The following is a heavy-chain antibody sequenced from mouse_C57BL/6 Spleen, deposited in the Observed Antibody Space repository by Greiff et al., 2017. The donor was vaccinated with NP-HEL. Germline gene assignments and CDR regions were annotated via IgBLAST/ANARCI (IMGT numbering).Heavy chain of an antibody. D-gene: IGHD1-1*01. CDR3: TPILDYGSSRFAY. CDR2: IDPETGGT. V-gene: IGHV1-15*01. J-gene: IGHJ3*01. CDR1: GYTFTDYE. Sequence: QVQLQQSGAELVRPGASVTLSCKASGYTFTDYEMHWVKQTPVHGLEWIGAIDPETGGTAYNQKFKGKAILTADKSSSTAYMELRSLTSEDSAVYYCTPILDYGSSRFAYWGQGTLVTVSA.